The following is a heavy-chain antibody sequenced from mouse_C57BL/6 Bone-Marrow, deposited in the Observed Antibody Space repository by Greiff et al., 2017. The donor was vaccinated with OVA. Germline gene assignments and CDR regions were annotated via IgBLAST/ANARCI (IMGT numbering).Heavy chain of an antibody. CDR2: ISSGGSYT. CDR3: ASYRGRTFAY. Sequence: EVQLLQSGGDLVKPGGSLKLSCAASGFTFTSYCMSWVRQTPGQRLEWVATISSGGSYTYYPDSVKGRCTVTRDNTKNTLYLHMSSLKSEDTAIYYCASYRGRTFAYWGQGTRVTVSA. J-gene: IGHJ3*01. V-gene: IGHV5-6*01. D-gene: IGHD3-1*01. CDR1: GFTFTSYC.